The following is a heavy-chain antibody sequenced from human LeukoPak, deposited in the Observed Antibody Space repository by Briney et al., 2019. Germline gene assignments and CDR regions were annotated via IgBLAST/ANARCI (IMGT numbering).Heavy chain of an antibody. V-gene: IGHV1-69*13. CDR3: ARIYGDYGYWFDP. Sequence: SVKVSCKASGGTFSSYAISWVRQAPGQGVERMGGIIPIFGTANYAQKFQGRVTITADESTSTAYMELSSLRSEDTAVYYCARIYGDYGYWFDPWGQGTLVTVSS. D-gene: IGHD4-17*01. J-gene: IGHJ5*02. CDR2: IIPIFGTA. CDR1: GGTFSSYA.